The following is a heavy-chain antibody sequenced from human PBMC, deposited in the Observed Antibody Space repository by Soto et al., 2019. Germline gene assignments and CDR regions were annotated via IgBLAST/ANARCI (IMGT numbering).Heavy chain of an antibody. V-gene: IGHV3-30*14. CDR3: ARVRLSIAVNDALDV. CDR2: MTYDGATE. Sequence: QVYVVESGGGVVQPGRSLRLSCAASGFTFTDYVIHWVRQPAGKGLEWVASMTYDGATEYYADSVKGRFTMSRDNSKSTVSLQMNSLTPEDTAVYYCARVRLSIAVNDALDVWGQGTTVTVSS. CDR1: GFTFTDYV. J-gene: IGHJ3*01. D-gene: IGHD3-3*02.